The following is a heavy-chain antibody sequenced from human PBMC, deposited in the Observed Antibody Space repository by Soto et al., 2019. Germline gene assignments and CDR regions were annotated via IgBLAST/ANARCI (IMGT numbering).Heavy chain of an antibody. CDR1: GFSFNYYA. CDR3: AKGSIEYGAWVDN. J-gene: IGHJ4*02. D-gene: IGHD2-21*02. Sequence: EVHLLESGGGLVQPGGSLRLSCAASGFSFNYYAMVWVRQAPGKGLEWVSVISARGGSSYFADSVKGRFTISRDNSKNGLSLEITSLCAEDTDIYFCAKGSIEYGAWVDNWGQGTLVLVSS. V-gene: IGHV3-23*01. CDR2: ISARGGSS.